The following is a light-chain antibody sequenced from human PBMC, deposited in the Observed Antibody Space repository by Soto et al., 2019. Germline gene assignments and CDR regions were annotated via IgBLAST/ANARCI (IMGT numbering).Light chain of an antibody. CDR2: DAS. J-gene: IGKJ1*01. CDR1: QSISRW. CDR3: QQYNYYWT. V-gene: IGKV1-5*01. Sequence: DIQLTQSPSSLSASVGDRVTITFRASQSISRWLAWYQQKPGKAPKLLIYDASNLESGVPPRFSGSGSGTEFSLTISSLQPDDFGTYYCQQYNYYWTFGQGTKVDIK.